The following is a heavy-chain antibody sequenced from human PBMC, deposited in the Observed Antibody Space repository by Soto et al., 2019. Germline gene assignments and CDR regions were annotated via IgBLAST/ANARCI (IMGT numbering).Heavy chain of an antibody. V-gene: IGHV3-7*01. J-gene: IGHJ4*02. CDR2: IKQDGSEK. CDR1: GFSFSASW. CDR3: GRDPYYGAIDY. Sequence: EVQLMESGGGLVQPGGSLRLSCAASGFSFSASWMTWVRQAPGKGLEWVADIKQDGSEKNYVDSVKGRVTISRDNAKNSLYLQMNSLRAEDTAVYYCGRDPYYGAIDYWGLGPLVIVSS. D-gene: IGHD3-10*01.